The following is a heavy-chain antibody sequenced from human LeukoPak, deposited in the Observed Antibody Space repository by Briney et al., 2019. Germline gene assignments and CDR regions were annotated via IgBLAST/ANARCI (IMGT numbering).Heavy chain of an antibody. J-gene: IGHJ4*02. CDR1: GYTFTGYQ. CDR2: ISPKSGDS. Sequence: GSVKVSCEASGYTFTGYQMHWVRQAPGQGLEWMGWISPKSGDSYYAQKFQGRVTMTRDTSMRIAYMELSGLRSDDTAVYYCARDDRSYSTDFWGQGTLVTVSS. D-gene: IGHD3-22*01. CDR3: ARDDRSYSTDF. V-gene: IGHV1-2*02.